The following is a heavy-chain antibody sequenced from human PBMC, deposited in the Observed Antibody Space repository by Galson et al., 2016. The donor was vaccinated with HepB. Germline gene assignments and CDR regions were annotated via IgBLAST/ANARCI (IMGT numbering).Heavy chain of an antibody. V-gene: IGHV3-30*18. Sequence: SLRLSCAASGFTVNSNYMNWVRQAPGKGLEWVAVISSDGNHKYYADSVKGRFTISRDNPKNTLYLQMNSLRAEDTAVYYCAKVADSFYYYYAMDVWGQGTTVTVSS. CDR2: ISSDGNHK. CDR1: GFTVNSNY. D-gene: IGHD6-19*01. J-gene: IGHJ6*02. CDR3: AKVADSFYYYYAMDV.